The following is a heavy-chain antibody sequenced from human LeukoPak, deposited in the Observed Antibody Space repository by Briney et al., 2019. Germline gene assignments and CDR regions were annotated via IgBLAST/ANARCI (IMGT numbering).Heavy chain of an antibody. Sequence: SETLSLTCTVSGGSISSYYWSWIRQPPGKGLEWIGYIYYSGSTNYNPSLKSRVTISVDTSKNQFSLKLSSVTAADTAVYYCARPENGGAFDYWGQGTLVTVSS. J-gene: IGHJ4*02. CDR2: IYYSGST. D-gene: IGHD3-16*01. CDR1: GGSISSYY. V-gene: IGHV4-59*08. CDR3: ARPENGGAFDY.